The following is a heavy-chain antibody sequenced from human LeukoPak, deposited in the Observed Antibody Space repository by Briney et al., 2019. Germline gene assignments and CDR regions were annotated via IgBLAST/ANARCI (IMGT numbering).Heavy chain of an antibody. Sequence: PGGSLRLSCAASGFTFDDYAMHWVRQAPGKGLEWVSGISWNSGNIGYADSVKGRFTISRDNAKNSLHLQMNSLRAEDMALYYCAKDRYGDYAYSGFDYWGQGTLVTVSS. CDR2: ISWNSGNI. CDR1: GFTFDDYA. CDR3: AKDRYGDYAYSGFDY. V-gene: IGHV3-9*03. J-gene: IGHJ4*02. D-gene: IGHD4-17*01.